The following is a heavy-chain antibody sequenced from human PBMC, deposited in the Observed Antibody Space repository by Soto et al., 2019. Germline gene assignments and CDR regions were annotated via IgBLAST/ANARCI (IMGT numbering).Heavy chain of an antibody. Sequence: GGSLRLSCAASGFTFSSYAMSWVRQAPGKGLEWVSAISGSGGSTYYADSVKGRFTISRDNSKNTLYLQMNSLRAEDTAVYYCARGARRHYCSSTSCYGVYFDYWGQGTLVTVSS. CDR3: ARGARRHYCSSTSCYGVYFDY. D-gene: IGHD2-2*01. CDR2: ISGSGGST. J-gene: IGHJ4*02. CDR1: GFTFSSYA. V-gene: IGHV3-23*01.